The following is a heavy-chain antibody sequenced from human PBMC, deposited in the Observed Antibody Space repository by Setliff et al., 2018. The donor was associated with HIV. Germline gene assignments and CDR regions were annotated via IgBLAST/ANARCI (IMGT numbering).Heavy chain of an antibody. J-gene: IGHJ5*02. Sequence: PSETLSLTCTVSGGSISSSPYYWGWIRQPPGKGLEWIGSIYYSGSTFYNPSLKSRVSISVDTSKNQFSLKLSSVTAADTAVYYCARGGRSLAAQTWFDPWGQGTLVTVSS. D-gene: IGHD6-6*01. CDR1: GGSISSSPYY. CDR3: ARGGRSLAAQTWFDP. CDR2: IYYSGST. V-gene: IGHV4-39*07.